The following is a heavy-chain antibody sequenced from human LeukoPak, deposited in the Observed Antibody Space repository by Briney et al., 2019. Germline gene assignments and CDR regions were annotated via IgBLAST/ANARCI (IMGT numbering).Heavy chain of an antibody. CDR1: GFTFSSYW. CDR2: IKQDGSEK. CDR3: ARSRGTTSWYYYDSSGYYLDY. J-gene: IGHJ4*02. V-gene: IGHV3-7*01. Sequence: GGSLRLSCAASGFTFSSYWMSWVRQAPGKGLEWLANIKQDGSEKYYVDSVKGRFTISRDNAKNSLYLQMLSLRPEDTAVYYCARSRGTTSWYYYDSSGYYLDYWGQGTLVTVSS. D-gene: IGHD3-22*01.